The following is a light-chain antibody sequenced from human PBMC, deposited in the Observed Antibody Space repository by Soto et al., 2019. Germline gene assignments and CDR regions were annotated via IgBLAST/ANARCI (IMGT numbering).Light chain of an antibody. Sequence: QSVLTQPPSASGSPGQSVTISCTGTNSDVGGYNYVSWYQQHPGKAPNLMIYEVSKRPSGVPDRFSGSKSGNTASLTVSGLLAEDEGEYYCSSYAGSSSLLFGGGTKLTVL. CDR3: SSYAGSSSLL. V-gene: IGLV2-8*01. CDR1: NSDVGGYNY. J-gene: IGLJ2*01. CDR2: EVS.